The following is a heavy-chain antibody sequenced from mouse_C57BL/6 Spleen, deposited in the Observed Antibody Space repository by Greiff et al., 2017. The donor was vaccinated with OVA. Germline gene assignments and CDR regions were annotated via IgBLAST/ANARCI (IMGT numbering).Heavy chain of an antibody. Sequence: VQLQQSGPELVKPGASVKISSKASGYAFSSSWMNWVKQRPGKGLEWIGRIYPGDGDTNYNGKFKGKATLTADKSSSTAYMQLSSLTSEDSAVYFCARGDGYDDYYAMDYWGQGPSVTVSS. J-gene: IGHJ4*01. CDR3: ARGDGYDDYYAMDY. V-gene: IGHV1-82*01. D-gene: IGHD2-2*01. CDR2: IYPGDGDT. CDR1: GYAFSSSW.